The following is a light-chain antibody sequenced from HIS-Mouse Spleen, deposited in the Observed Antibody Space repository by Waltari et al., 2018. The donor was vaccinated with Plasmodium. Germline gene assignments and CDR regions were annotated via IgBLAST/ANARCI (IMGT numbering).Light chain of an antibody. CDR3: QQYGSSPYT. J-gene: IGKJ2*01. V-gene: IGKV3-20*01. Sequence: EIVLTQSPGTLSLSPGERATLSCRASQSVSSSYLAWYQQKPGQAPRLLIYGASSRATGIPDRCSGSCSGTDFTLTISRLEPEDFAVYYCQQYGSSPYTFGQGTKLEIK. CDR1: QSVSSSY. CDR2: GAS.